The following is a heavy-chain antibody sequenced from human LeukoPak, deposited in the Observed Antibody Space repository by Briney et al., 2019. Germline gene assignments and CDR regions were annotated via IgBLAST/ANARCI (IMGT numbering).Heavy chain of an antibody. CDR1: GFTFSSYS. CDR2: ISSSSSTI. D-gene: IGHD3-22*01. CDR3: ARDRRDSSGLDDYNWFDP. J-gene: IGHJ5*02. V-gene: IGHV3-48*01. Sequence: PGGSLRLSCAASGFTFSSYSMNWVRQAPGKGLEWVSYISSSSSTIYYADSVKGRFTISRDNAKNSLYLQMNSLRAEDTAVYYCARDRRDSSGLDDYNWFDPWGQGTLVTVSS.